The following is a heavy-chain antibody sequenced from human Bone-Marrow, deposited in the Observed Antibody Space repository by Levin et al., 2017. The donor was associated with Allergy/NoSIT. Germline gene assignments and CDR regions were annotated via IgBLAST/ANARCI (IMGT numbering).Heavy chain of an antibody. CDR3: MTGGGY. V-gene: IGHV3-7*01. CDR2: ISQDGRDK. Sequence: QTGGSLRLSCATSGFTFSSYWVGWVRQAPGKGLEWVSKISQDGRDKNYVDSVKGRFTISRDNAKKSLFLQMNSLRAEDTAVYYCMTGGGYWGQGTLVTVSS. D-gene: IGHD4-23*01. J-gene: IGHJ4*02. CDR1: GFTFSSYW.